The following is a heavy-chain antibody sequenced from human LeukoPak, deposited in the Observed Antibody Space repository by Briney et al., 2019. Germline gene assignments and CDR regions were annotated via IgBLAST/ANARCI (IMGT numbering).Heavy chain of an antibody. J-gene: IGHJ5*02. CDR3: AKGPNGSGTYNWFDP. D-gene: IGHD3-10*01. CDR1: GFTFSGYG. Sequence: GGSLRLSCAASGFTFSGYGMHWVRQAPGKGLEWVALISYDRSNEYYADSVKGRFTISRDNSKNTLYLQMNSLRTEDTAVYYCAKGPNGSGTYNWFDPWGQGTLVTVSS. CDR2: ISYDRSNE. V-gene: IGHV3-30*18.